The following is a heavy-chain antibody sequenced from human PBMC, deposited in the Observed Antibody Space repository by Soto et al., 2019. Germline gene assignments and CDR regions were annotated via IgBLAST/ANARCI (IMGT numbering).Heavy chain of an antibody. CDR2: IWYDGSHE. CDR1: GFIFSNYG. D-gene: IGHD3-22*01. V-gene: IGHV3-33*01. CDR3: ARDRYSYDSRAYQGVDWYFDL. Sequence: QVQLVESGGGVVQPGRSLRLSCAASGFIFSNYGMHWVRQAPGKGLEWVAVIWYDGSHESYADSVKGRFTISRDNSKNTLFLQMTSVRAEDTAVYYCARDRYSYDSRAYQGVDWYFDLWGRGTLVTVSS. J-gene: IGHJ2*01.